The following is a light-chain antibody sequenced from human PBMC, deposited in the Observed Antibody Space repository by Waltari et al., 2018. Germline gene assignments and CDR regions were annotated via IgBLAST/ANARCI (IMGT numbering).Light chain of an antibody. V-gene: IGLV2-23*01. CDR2: EGS. CDR3: CSYAAYSPVL. J-gene: IGLJ2*01. CDR1: SSDVGNYNL. Sequence: QSALTQPASVSGSPGQSITISCTGTSSDVGNYNLVSWYQQHPGKAPQLIICEGSKRPSGVSNRFSGSKFGNTASLTISALQAEDEADYYCCSYAAYSPVLFGGGTKVTVL.